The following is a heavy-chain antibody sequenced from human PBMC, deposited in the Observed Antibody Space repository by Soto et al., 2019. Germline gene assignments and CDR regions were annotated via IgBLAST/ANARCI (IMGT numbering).Heavy chain of an antibody. CDR3: ARVPDYNNNWYFDL. Sequence: QVQLVESGGGVVQPGRSLRLSCVASGFIFSEYPMYWVRQAPGKGLEWVAVISYDGGDKYYADSVKGRFTISRDNSKNTLYLQMSSLRTDDTAVYYCARVPDYNNNWYFDLWGRGTLVTGSS. CDR1: GFIFSEYP. D-gene: IGHD4-4*01. V-gene: IGHV3-30*14. CDR2: ISYDGGDK. J-gene: IGHJ2*01.